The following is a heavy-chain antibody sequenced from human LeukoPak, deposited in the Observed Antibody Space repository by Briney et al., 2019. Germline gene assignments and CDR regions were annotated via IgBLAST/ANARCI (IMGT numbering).Heavy chain of an antibody. CDR1: GFTVSTNY. Sequence: GGSLRLSCAASGFTVSTNYMNWVRQAPGKGLEWVSILYSGSDTYYADSVKGRFTISRDSSKNILSLQKNNLRAEDTAVYYFARVGDHFHWDLDLWGRGTLVTVSS. CDR3: ARVGDHFHWDLDL. J-gene: IGHJ2*01. CDR2: LYSGSDT. D-gene: IGHD3-10*01. V-gene: IGHV3-53*01.